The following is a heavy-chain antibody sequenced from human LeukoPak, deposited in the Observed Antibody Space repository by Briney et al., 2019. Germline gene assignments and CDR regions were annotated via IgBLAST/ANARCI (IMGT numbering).Heavy chain of an antibody. V-gene: IGHV3-13*04. J-gene: IGHJ4*02. CDR2: IGIAGDT. D-gene: IGHD6-19*01. CDR1: GFTFTNYD. CDR3: VRGGSGWYYFDY. Sequence: GGSLRLSCAASGFTFTNYDMHWVRQVTGKGLEWVSAIGIAGDTYYPGAVRGRFTISRENAKNSLYLQMNSLRDGDTAVYYCVRGGSGWYYFDYWGQGTLVTVSS.